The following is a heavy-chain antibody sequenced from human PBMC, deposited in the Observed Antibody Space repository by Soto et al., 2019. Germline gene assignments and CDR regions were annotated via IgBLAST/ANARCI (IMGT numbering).Heavy chain of an antibody. D-gene: IGHD6-19*01. CDR3: ARDVAAVGSDY. CDR1: GFTFSSYS. Sequence: VQLVESGGGLVKPGGSLRLSCAASGFTFSSYSMNWVRQAPGKGLEWVAVIWYDGSNKYYTDSVQGRFTISRDNSKNTLYLQMNSLRAEDTAVYYCARDVAAVGSDYWGQGTLVTVSS. CDR2: IWYDGSNK. V-gene: IGHV3-33*08. J-gene: IGHJ4*02.